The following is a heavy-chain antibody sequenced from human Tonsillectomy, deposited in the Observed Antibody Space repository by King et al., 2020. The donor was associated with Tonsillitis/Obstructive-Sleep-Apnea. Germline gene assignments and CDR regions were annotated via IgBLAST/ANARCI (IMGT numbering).Heavy chain of an antibody. J-gene: IGHJ3*02. CDR2: IYYSGGP. V-gene: IGHV4-59*01. Sequence: QLQESGPRLVKPSETLSLTCTVSGGSISSYYWSWIRQPPGKGLECIGYIYYSGGPNYNPSLKSRVTISVDTSKNQFSLKLSSVTAADTAVYYCAREGAVMNAFDIWGQGTMVTVSP. CDR3: AREGAVMNAFDI. D-gene: IGHD2-8*01. CDR1: GGSISSYY.